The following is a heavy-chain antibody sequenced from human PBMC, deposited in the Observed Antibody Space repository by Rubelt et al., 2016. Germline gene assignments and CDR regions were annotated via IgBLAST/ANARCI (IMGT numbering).Heavy chain of an antibody. J-gene: IGHJ4*02. CDR2: ISAYNGNT. Sequence: QVQLVQSGAEVKKPGASVKVSCKASGYTFTSYGISWVRQAPGQGLEWMGWISAYNGNTNYAQKRQSRVTMTTDKSTSTAYIELRSLGSDDTAVYYCARDPFPVRGVIMTPTHWGQGTLVTVSS. CDR3: ARDPFPVRGVIMTPTH. CDR1: GYTFTSYG. V-gene: IGHV1-18*01. D-gene: IGHD3-10*01.